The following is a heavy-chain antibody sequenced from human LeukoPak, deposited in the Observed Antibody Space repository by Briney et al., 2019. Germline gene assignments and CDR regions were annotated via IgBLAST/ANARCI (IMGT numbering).Heavy chain of an antibody. V-gene: IGHV3-30*02. CDR1: GFTFSAYG. CDR3: VKDQSVVFGYFDN. J-gene: IGHJ4*02. Sequence: GGSLRLSCAASGFTFSAYGMHWVRQAPGKGLEWVAFIYYDGNTKYYADSVKGRFTISRDNSKNTLYLQMNTLRAEDTAVFYCVKDQSVVFGYFDNWGQGTLVTVSS. CDR2: IYYDGNTK. D-gene: IGHD3-3*01.